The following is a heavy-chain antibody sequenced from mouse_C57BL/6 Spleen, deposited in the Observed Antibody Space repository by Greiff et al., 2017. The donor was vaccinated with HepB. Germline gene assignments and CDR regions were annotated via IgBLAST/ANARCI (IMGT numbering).Heavy chain of an antibody. V-gene: IGHV1-82*01. D-gene: IGHD1-1*01. Sequence: VQLQQSGPELVKPGASVKISCKASGYAFSSSWMNWVKQRPGKGLEWIGRIYPGDGDTNYNGKFKGKATLTADKSSSTAYLQLSSLTSEESAVYCWARERSTVHAMDYGGQGTSVTVSS. CDR3: ARERSTVHAMDY. CDR2: IYPGDGDT. J-gene: IGHJ4*01. CDR1: GYAFSSSW.